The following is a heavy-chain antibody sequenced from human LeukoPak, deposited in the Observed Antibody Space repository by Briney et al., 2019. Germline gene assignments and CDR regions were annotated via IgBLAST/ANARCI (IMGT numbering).Heavy chain of an antibody. D-gene: IGHD7-27*01. V-gene: IGHV4-59*01. CDR3: ARDQGWGSYYFDY. CDR1: DGSISSYY. CDR2: IYYSGST. J-gene: IGHJ4*02. Sequence: NPSETLSLTCTVSDGSISSYYWSWIRQPPGKGLEWIGYIYYSGSTNYNPSLKSRVTISVDTSKNQFSLKLSSVTAADTAVYYCARDQGWGSYYFDYWGQGTLVTVSS.